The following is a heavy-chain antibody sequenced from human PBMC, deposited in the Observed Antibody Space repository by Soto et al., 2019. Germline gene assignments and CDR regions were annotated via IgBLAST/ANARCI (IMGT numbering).Heavy chain of an antibody. CDR2: ISGSGGST. J-gene: IGHJ3*02. D-gene: IGHD6-6*01. Sequence: GGSLRLSCAASGFTFSSYAMSWVRQAPGKGLEWVSAISGSGGSTYYADSVKGRFTISRDNSKNTLYLQMNSLRAEDTAVYYCAKGQRGIAARPCAFDIWGQGTMVTVSS. CDR1: GFTFSSYA. CDR3: AKGQRGIAARPCAFDI. V-gene: IGHV3-23*01.